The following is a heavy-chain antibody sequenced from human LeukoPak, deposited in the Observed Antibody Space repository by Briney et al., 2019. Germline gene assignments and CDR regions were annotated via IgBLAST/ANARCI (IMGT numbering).Heavy chain of an antibody. Sequence: GASVKVSCKASGYTFTSYGISWVRQAPGQGLEWMGWISAYNGNTNYAQKLQGRVIMATDTSTSTAYMELRSLRSDDTAVYYCATSYSSSPIDYWGQGTLVTVSS. D-gene: IGHD6-13*01. J-gene: IGHJ4*02. V-gene: IGHV1-18*04. CDR1: GYTFTSYG. CDR3: ATSYSSSPIDY. CDR2: ISAYNGNT.